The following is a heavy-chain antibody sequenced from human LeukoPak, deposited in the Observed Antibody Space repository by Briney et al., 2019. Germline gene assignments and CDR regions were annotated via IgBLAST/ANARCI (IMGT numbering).Heavy chain of an antibody. CDR3: ASEVKQQLVDWFDP. Sequence: SVKVSCKASGGTFSSYAISWVRQAPGQGREWMGGIIPIFGTTNYAQKFQGRVTITADESTSTAYMELSSLRSEDTAVYYCASEVKQQLVDWFDPWGQGTLVTVSS. D-gene: IGHD6-13*01. V-gene: IGHV1-69*13. J-gene: IGHJ5*02. CDR2: IIPIFGTT. CDR1: GGTFSSYA.